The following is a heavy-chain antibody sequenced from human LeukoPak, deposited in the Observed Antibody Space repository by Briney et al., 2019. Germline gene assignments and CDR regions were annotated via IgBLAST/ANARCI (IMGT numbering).Heavy chain of an antibody. V-gene: IGHV5-51*01. Sequence: GESLKISCKGSGYSFSSYWVGWVRQMPGKGLEWMGIIYPGDSDTTYSPSFQGQVTISADRPTSTAYLQWSSLKASDTAMYYCARRPGWYFDLWGRGTLVTASS. CDR3: ARRPGWYFDL. CDR2: IYPGDSDT. J-gene: IGHJ2*01. CDR1: GYSFSSYW.